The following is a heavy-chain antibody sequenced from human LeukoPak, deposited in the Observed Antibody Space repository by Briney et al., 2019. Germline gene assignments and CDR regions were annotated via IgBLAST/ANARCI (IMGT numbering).Heavy chain of an antibody. Sequence: ASVKVSCKASGYTFTSYYMHWVRQAPGQGLEWVGIINPSGDPTTYAQKFQGRVTMTRDTSISTAYMELSRLRSDDTAVYYCARDRYSGSYSYYYYMDVWGKGTTVTISS. J-gene: IGHJ6*03. V-gene: IGHV1-46*01. CDR2: INPSGDPT. CDR3: ARDRYSGSYSYYYYMDV. CDR1: GYTFTSYY. D-gene: IGHD1-26*01.